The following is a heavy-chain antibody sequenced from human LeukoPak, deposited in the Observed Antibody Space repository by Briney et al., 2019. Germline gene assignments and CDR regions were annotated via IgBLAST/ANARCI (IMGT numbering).Heavy chain of an antibody. J-gene: IGHJ4*02. Sequence: GGSLRLSCAASGFTVSSNYMSWVRQAPGKGLEWVSVIYSGGSTYYADSVKGRFTISRDNFKSTLYLQMNSLRAEDTAVYYCARDRGGYYGSGSYGTDYWGQGTLVTVSS. CDR3: ARDRGGYYGSGSYGTDY. CDR2: IYSGGST. CDR1: GFTVSSNY. V-gene: IGHV3-66*01. D-gene: IGHD3-10*01.